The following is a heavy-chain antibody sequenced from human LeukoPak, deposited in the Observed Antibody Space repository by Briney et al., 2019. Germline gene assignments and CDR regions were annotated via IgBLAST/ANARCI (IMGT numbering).Heavy chain of an antibody. CDR3: ARESKAIFGVVTRAFDP. Sequence: SETLSLTCTVSGGSISSGGYYWSWIRQRPGKGLEWIGYIYYSGSTYYNPSLKSRVTISVDTSKNQFSLKLSSVTAADTAVYYCARESKAIFGVVTRAFDPWGQGTLVTVSS. CDR1: GGSISSGGYY. CDR2: IYYSGST. J-gene: IGHJ5*02. D-gene: IGHD3-3*01. V-gene: IGHV4-31*03.